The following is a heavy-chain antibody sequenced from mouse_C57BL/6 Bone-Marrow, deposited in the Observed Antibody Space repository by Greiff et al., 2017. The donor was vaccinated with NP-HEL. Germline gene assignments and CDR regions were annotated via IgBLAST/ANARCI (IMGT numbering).Heavy chain of an antibody. CDR1: GYTFTSYW. Sequence: VQLKEPGAELVKPGASVKMSCKASGYTFTSYWITWVKQRPGQGLEWIGDIYPGSGSTNYNEKFKSKATLTVDTSSSTAYMQLSSLTSEDSAVYYCARKNYYGSPHWYFDVWGTGTTVTVSS. CDR2: IYPGSGST. J-gene: IGHJ1*03. D-gene: IGHD1-1*01. V-gene: IGHV1-55*01. CDR3: ARKNYYGSPHWYFDV.